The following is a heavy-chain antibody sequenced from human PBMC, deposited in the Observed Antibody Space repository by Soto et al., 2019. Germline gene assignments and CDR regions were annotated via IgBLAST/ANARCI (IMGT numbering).Heavy chain of an antibody. CDR1: GFTFSSYA. J-gene: IGHJ5*01. Sequence: QVQLVQSGGGVVQPGGSLRLSCAASGFTFSSYAIHWVRQAPGKGLEWVADVSFDGSHKTYAVPVRGRFTISRDNSKKTVYLQINSLRAEDTALYYCAKLGDAVSCYFDFWGQGTQVAVSS. D-gene: IGHD3-10*01. CDR3: AKLGDAVSCYFDF. CDR2: VSFDGSHK. V-gene: IGHV3-30*18.